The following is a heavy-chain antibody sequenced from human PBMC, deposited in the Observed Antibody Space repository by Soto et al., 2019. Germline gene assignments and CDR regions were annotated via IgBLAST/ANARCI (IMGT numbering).Heavy chain of an antibody. J-gene: IGHJ5*02. CDR1: GFTFSSYW. V-gene: IGHV3-7*01. D-gene: IGHD2-2*01. CDR2: IKQDGSEK. Sequence: HPGGSLRLSCAASGFTFSSYWMSWVRQAPGKGLEWVANIKQDGSEKYYVDSVKGRFTISRDNAKNSLYLQMNSLRAEDTAVYYCARDVYCSSTSCYPYNWFDPWGQGPLVTVYS. CDR3: ARDVYCSSTSCYPYNWFDP.